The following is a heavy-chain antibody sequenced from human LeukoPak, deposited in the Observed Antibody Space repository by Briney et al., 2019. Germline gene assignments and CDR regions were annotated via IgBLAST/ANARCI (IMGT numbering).Heavy chain of an antibody. J-gene: IGHJ4*02. V-gene: IGHV1-8*02. CDR3: ARGMDTAF. Sequence: GASVKVSCKASGYSFTTYGISWVRQAPGQGLEWMGWMNPNTGNTVYAQKFQGRVTMTRDTSIKTAYMELSSLRSEDTAVYFCARGMDTAFWGQGTLVTVSS. D-gene: IGHD5-18*01. CDR2: MNPNTGNT. CDR1: GYSFTTYG.